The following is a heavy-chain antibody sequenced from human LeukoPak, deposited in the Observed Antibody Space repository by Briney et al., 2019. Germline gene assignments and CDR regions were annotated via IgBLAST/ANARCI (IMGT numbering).Heavy chain of an antibody. D-gene: IGHD1-26*01. CDR2: IKQDGSEK. Sequence: GGSLRLSCAVSGFTFSNYAMSWVRQAPGKGLEWVANIKQDGSEKYYVDSVKGRFTISRDNAKNSLYLQMNSLRAEDTAVYYCARERGVGATYFDYWGQGTLVTVSS. CDR1: GFTFSNYA. V-gene: IGHV3-7*01. J-gene: IGHJ4*02. CDR3: ARERGVGATYFDY.